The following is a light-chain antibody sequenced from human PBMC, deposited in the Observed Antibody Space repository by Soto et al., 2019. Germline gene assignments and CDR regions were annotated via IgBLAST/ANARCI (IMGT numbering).Light chain of an antibody. J-gene: IGLJ1*01. CDR1: SSDVGGGYNY. CDR3: CSYTSTSTYV. V-gene: IGLV2-14*01. CDR2: DVS. Sequence: QSALTQPSSVSGSPGQSITIFCSGTSSDVGGGYNYVSWYQQHPGKAPKLMVYDVSYRPSGISNRFSGSKSGNTASLTISGLQIEDEADYYCCSYTSTSTYVFGTGTKVTVL.